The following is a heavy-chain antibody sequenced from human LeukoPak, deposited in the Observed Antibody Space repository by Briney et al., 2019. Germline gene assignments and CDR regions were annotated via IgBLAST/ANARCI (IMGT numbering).Heavy chain of an antibody. CDR1: GGSISSYY. V-gene: IGHV4-4*09. CDR3: ATLHEGYSYGYGYYYYMDV. CDR2: IYTSGST. D-gene: IGHD5-18*01. J-gene: IGHJ6*03. Sequence: PSETLSLTCTVSGGSISSYYWSWIRQPPGKGLEWIGYIYTSGSTNYNPSLKSRVTISVDTSKNQSSLKLSSVTAADTAVYYCATLHEGYSYGYGYYYYMDVWGKGTTVTVSS.